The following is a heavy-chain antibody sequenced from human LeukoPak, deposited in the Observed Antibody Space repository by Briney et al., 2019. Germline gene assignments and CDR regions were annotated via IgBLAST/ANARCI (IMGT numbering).Heavy chain of an antibody. Sequence: GGSLRLSCAAAGFTFSTYGMPWVRQTPGKGLEWVAVISNDGSLKFYADSVQGRFTISRDNSKKTLSLQMNSLRPEDAAVYYCAKGDISSWYFSYWGQGTLVTVSS. CDR3: AKGDISSWYFSY. D-gene: IGHD6-13*01. J-gene: IGHJ4*02. CDR2: ISNDGSLK. V-gene: IGHV3-30*18. CDR1: GFTFSTYG.